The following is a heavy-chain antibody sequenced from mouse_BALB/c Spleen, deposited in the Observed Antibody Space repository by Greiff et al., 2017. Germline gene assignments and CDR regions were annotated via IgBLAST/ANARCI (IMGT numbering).Heavy chain of an antibody. CDR2: ISSGGST. CDR1: GFTFSSYA. CDR3: ARGGDYYYGSSPFAY. D-gene: IGHD1-1*01. J-gene: IGHJ3*01. V-gene: IGHV5-6-5*01. Sequence: DVKLVESGGGLVKPGGSLKLSCAASGFTFSSYAMSWVRQTPEKRLEWVASISSGGSTYYPDSVKGRFTISRDNARNILYLQMSSLRSEDTAMYYCARGGDYYYGSSPFAYWGQGTLVTVSA.